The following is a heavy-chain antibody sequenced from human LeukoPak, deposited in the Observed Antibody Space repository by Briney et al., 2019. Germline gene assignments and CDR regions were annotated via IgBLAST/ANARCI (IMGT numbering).Heavy chain of an antibody. CDR3: ASDYGGNFRRDDY. J-gene: IGHJ4*02. V-gene: IGHV4-39*07. CDR2: IYYSGST. D-gene: IGHD4-23*01. CDR1: GGSISSGGYS. Sequence: SETLSLTCTVSGGSISSGGYSWGWIRQPPGKGLEWMGSIYYSGSTYYNPSLMSRVTISEDTSKNQFSLKVSSVTAADTAVYYCASDYGGNFRRDDYWGQGTLVTVSS.